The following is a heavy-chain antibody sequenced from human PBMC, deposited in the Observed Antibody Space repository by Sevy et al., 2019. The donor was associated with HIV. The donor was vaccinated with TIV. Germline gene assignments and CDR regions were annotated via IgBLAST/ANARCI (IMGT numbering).Heavy chain of an antibody. CDR2: IKQDGSEK. CDR3: ATSGGET. J-gene: IGHJ5*02. CDR1: GFTFSSYW. V-gene: IGHV3-7*01. Sequence: GGSLRLSCAASGFTFSSYWMNWIRQAPGKGLEWVANIKQDGSEKYYVDSMKGRFTISRDNAKNSLYLEMNTLRAEDTAVYYGATSGGETWGQGTLVTVSS. D-gene: IGHD3-16*01.